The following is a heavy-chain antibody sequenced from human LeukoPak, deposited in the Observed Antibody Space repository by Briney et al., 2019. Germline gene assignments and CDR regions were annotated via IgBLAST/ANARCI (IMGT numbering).Heavy chain of an antibody. D-gene: IGHD6-19*01. CDR3: ARVGYSSGWYVLGPFDY. Sequence: SVKVSCKASGGTFSGYAISLVRQAPGQGLEWMGRSIPILGIANYAQKFQGRVTITADKSTSTAYMELSSLRSEDTAVYYCARVGYSSGWYVLGPFDYWGQGTLVTVSS. V-gene: IGHV1-69*04. CDR2: SIPILGIA. CDR1: GGTFSGYA. J-gene: IGHJ4*02.